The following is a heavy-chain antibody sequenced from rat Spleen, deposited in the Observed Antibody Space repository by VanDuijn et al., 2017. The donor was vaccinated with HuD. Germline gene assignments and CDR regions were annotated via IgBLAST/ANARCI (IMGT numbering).Heavy chain of an antibody. D-gene: IGHD2-2*01. CDR1: GFTFSDSY. CDR2: IGYEGSST. CDR3: ARAGYLRDWYFDF. J-gene: IGHJ1*01. Sequence: EVQLVESGGGLVQPGRSLKLSCAASGFTFSDSYMAWVRQAPKKGLEWVASIGYEGSSTYYGDSVKGRFTISRDNAKSTLYLQMNSLRSEDTATYYCARAGYLRDWYFDFWGPGTVVTVSS. V-gene: IGHV5-22*01.